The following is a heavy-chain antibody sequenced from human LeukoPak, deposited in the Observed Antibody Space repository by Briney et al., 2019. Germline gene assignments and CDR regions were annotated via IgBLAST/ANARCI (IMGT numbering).Heavy chain of an antibody. V-gene: IGHV3-48*03. Sequence: GGSLRLSCAASGFTFSSYEMNWVRQAPGKGLEWVSYISSSGSTIYYADSVKGRFTISRDNAKNSLFLQMSSLRVEDTAVYYCSGGSRFVDYWGQGTLVTVSS. CDR3: SGGSRFVDY. D-gene: IGHD3-16*01. CDR2: ISSSGSTI. J-gene: IGHJ4*02. CDR1: GFTFSSYE.